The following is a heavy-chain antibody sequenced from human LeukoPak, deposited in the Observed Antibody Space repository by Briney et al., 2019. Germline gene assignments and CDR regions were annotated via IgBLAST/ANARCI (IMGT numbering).Heavy chain of an antibody. CDR1: GYTFTGYY. D-gene: IGHD3-22*01. J-gene: IGHJ4*02. Sequence: ASVKVSCKASGYTFTGYYIHWVRQAPGQGLEWMGWINPNSGGTNSAQKFQGRVTMTRDTSISTAYMELSRLRSDDTAVYYCARAHTPIYYDSSGYYLYYFDYWGQGTLVTVSS. CDR2: INPNSGGT. CDR3: ARAHTPIYYDSSGYYLYYFDY. V-gene: IGHV1-2*02.